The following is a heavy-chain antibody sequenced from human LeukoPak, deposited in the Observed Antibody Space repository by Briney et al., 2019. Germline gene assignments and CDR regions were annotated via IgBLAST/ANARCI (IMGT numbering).Heavy chain of an antibody. D-gene: IGHD1-26*01. J-gene: IGHJ3*02. V-gene: IGHV3-33*01. CDR3: ARGPVQWTFDI. Sequence: GGSLRLSCAASGFTFSSYGMHWVRQAPGKGLEWVAVIWYDGSNKYYADSVKGRFTISRDNSKNTLYLQMNSLRAENTAVYYCARGPVQWTFDIWGQGTMVTVSS. CDR1: GFTFSSYG. CDR2: IWYDGSNK.